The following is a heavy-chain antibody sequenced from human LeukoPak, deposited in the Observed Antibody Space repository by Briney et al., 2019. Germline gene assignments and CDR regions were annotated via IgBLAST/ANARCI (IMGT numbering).Heavy chain of an antibody. Sequence: PSQTLSLTCAVSAGSISSGGYYWSWIRQPPGKGLEWIGYIYHSGSPYYNPSLKSRVTISVDRSKNQFSLKLSSVTAADTAVYYCARESGDAFDYWGQGTLVTVSS. CDR1: AGSISSGGYY. J-gene: IGHJ4*02. CDR2: IYHSGSP. V-gene: IGHV4-30-2*01. D-gene: IGHD4-17*01. CDR3: ARESGDAFDY.